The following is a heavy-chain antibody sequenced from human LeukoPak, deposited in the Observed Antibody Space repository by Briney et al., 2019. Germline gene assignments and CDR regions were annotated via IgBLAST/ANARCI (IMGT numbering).Heavy chain of an antibody. D-gene: IGHD2-21*02. V-gene: IGHV4-59*01. Sequence: KPSETLSLTCAVYGGSFSGYYWSWIRQPPGKGLEWIGYFSYTGSTNYNPSLRSRVTLSVDTSKNQFSLKLSSVTAADTAVYYCARYIGERCGGDCYLYYFDYWGQGTLVTVSS. CDR1: GGSFSGYY. CDR2: FSYTGST. CDR3: ARYIGERCGGDCYLYYFDY. J-gene: IGHJ4*02.